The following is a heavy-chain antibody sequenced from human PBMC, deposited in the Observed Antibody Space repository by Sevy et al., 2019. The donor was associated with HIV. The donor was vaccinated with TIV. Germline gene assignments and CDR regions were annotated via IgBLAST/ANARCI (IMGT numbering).Heavy chain of an antibody. CDR3: ARAPGNSDYYYYYMDV. D-gene: IGHD4-4*01. CDR1: GGTFSSYA. Sequence: SVKVSCKASGGTFSSYAISWVRQAPGQGLEWMGGIIPIFGTANYAQKFQGRVTITADKSTSTAYMELSSLRSEDTAVYYCARAPGNSDYYYYYMDVWGKGTTVTVSS. V-gene: IGHV1-69*06. J-gene: IGHJ6*03. CDR2: IIPIFGTA.